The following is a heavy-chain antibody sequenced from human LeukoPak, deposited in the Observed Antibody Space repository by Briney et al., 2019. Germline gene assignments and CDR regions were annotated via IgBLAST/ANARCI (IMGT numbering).Heavy chain of an antibody. D-gene: IGHD3-9*01. Sequence: SETLSLTCTVSGGSISSGSYYWSWIRQPAGKGLEWIGRIYTSGSTNYNPSLKSRVTISVDTSKNQFSLKLSSVTAADTAVYYCARADILTGAAFINWGQGTLATVSS. J-gene: IGHJ4*02. V-gene: IGHV4-61*02. CDR2: IYTSGST. CDR3: ARADILTGAAFIN. CDR1: GGSISSGSYY.